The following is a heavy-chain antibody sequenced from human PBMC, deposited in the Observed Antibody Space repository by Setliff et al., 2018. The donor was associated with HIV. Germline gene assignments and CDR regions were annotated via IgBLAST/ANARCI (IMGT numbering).Heavy chain of an antibody. CDR1: GGSISSGTYY. V-gene: IGHV4-31*03. CDR2: IYYSGST. CDR3: ARVAMVRGVIPPDFDYYYYYMDV. J-gene: IGHJ6*03. Sequence: PSETLSLTCTVSGGSISSGTYYWSWIRQHPGKGLEWIGYIYYSGSTYYNPSLKSRVTISVDTSKNQFSLKLSSVTAADTAVYYCARVAMVRGVIPPDFDYYYYYMDVWGKGTTVTVSS. D-gene: IGHD3-10*01.